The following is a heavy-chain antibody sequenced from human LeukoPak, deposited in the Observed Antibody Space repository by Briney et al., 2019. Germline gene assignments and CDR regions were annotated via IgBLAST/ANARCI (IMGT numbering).Heavy chain of an antibody. CDR3: ARQSGLLWFGELLHASFFDYYYYMDV. Sequence: PSETLSLTCTVSGDSISTSNSYWGWIRQPPGKGLEWIGSIYYSGNTYYNASLKSRVTISVDTSKNQFSLKLSSVTAADTAVYYCARQSGLLWFGELLHASFFDYYYYMDVWGKGTTVTISS. V-gene: IGHV4-39*01. CDR2: IYYSGNT. D-gene: IGHD3-10*01. J-gene: IGHJ6*03. CDR1: GDSISTSNSY.